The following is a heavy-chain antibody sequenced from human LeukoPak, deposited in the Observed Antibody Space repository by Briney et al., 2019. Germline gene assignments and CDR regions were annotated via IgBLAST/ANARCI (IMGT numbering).Heavy chain of an antibody. V-gene: IGHV4-39*07. CDR1: GGSISSSSYY. D-gene: IGHD1-26*01. CDR3: ARDQGVVRELLRAFDI. J-gene: IGHJ3*02. Sequence: SETLSLTCTVSGGSISSSSYYWGWIRQPPGKGLEWIGSIYYSGSTYYNPSLKSRVTISVDTSKSQFSLKLSSVTAADTAVYYCARDQGVVRELLRAFDIWGQGTMVTVSS. CDR2: IYYSGST.